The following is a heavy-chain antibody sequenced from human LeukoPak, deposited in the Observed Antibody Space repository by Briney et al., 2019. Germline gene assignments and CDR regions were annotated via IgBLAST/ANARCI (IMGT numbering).Heavy chain of an antibody. CDR2: IDNDGSDT. CDR3: AKDICGGDCYPSGGY. Sequence: GGSLRLSRTASGFTFAFRSYWMHWVRQAPGKGLVWISRIDNDGSDTIYADSVKGRFTISRDNAKNTLYLQMNSLRAEDTAVYYCAKDICGGDCYPSGGYWGQGTLVTVSS. D-gene: IGHD2-21*01. CDR1: GFTFAFRSYW. J-gene: IGHJ4*02. V-gene: IGHV3-74*01.